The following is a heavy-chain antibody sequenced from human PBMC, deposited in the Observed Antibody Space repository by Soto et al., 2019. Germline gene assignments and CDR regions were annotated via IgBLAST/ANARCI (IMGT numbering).Heavy chain of an antibody. CDR2: IYYSGST. D-gene: IGHD2-2*01. CDR3: ARRQAAMPGDAFDI. V-gene: IGHV4-59*01. CDR1: GGSISSYY. J-gene: IGHJ3*02. Sequence: QVQLQESGPGLVKPSETLSLTCTVSGGSISSYYWSWIRQPPGKGLEWIGYIYYSGSTNYNPSLKSRVTISVDTSKNQFSLKLSSVTAADTAVYYCARRQAAMPGDAFDIWGQGTMVTVSS.